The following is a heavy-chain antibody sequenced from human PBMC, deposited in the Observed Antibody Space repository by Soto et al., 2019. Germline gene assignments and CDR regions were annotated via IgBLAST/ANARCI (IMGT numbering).Heavy chain of an antibody. CDR2: ISGYNGNT. CDR3: AGKVPPRLH. V-gene: IGHV1-18*01. J-gene: IGHJ4*02. D-gene: IGHD2-21*01. Sequence: QVQLVQSGAEVKKPGASVKVSCKASGYTFTSYYISWVRQAPGQGLEWMGWISGYNGNTNYAQKLQGWVTITTGTTPDTAHLGPRRLATDGTGLVFCAGKVPPRLHWGQGTLVTVSS. CDR1: GYTFTSYY.